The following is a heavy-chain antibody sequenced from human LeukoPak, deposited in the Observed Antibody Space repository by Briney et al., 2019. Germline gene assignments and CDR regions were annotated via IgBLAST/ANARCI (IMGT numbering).Heavy chain of an antibody. CDR2: IYTSGST. Sequence: SQTLSLTCTVSGGSISSGSYYWSWIRQPAGKGLEWVGRIYTSGSTNYNPSLKSRVTISVDTSKNQSSLKLSSVTAAETAVYYCARATAGYYDFWSGYLGDAFDIWGQGTMVTVSS. J-gene: IGHJ3*02. V-gene: IGHV4-61*02. CDR1: GGSISSGSYY. CDR3: ARATAGYYDFWSGYLGDAFDI. D-gene: IGHD3-3*01.